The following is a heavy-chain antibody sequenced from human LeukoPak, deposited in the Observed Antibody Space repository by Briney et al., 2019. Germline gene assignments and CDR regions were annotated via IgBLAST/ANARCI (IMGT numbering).Heavy chain of an antibody. D-gene: IGHD5-24*01. CDR2: IYYTGNT. CDR1: GGSVSSGSYY. J-gene: IGHJ3*02. V-gene: IGHV4-61*01. Sequence: PSETLSLTCTVSGGSVSSGSYYWSWIRQPPGKGLEWIGYIYYTGNTNYNASLKSRVTISVDTPKNQFSLKLRSVTAADTAVYYCAREGGDSYSPRYDALDIWGQGTLVTVSS. CDR3: AREGGDSYSPRYDALDI.